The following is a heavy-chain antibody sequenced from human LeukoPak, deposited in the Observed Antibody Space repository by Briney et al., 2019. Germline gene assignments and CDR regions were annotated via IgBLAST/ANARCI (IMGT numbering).Heavy chain of an antibody. J-gene: IGHJ5*02. D-gene: IGHD4-23*01. V-gene: IGHV4-39*07. CDR3: ARVTRRISWFDP. CDR1: GGSISRSSYY. CDR2: IYYSGST. Sequence: SETLSLTCTVSGGSISRSSYYWGWIRQPPGKGLEWIESIYYSGSTYYHPSLKSRVTISVDTPKNQFSLKLSSVTAADTVVYYYARVTRRISWFDPWGQGTLVTVSS.